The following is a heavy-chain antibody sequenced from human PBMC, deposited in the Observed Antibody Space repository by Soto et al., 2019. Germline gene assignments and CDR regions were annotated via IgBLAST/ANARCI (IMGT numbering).Heavy chain of an antibody. CDR1: GFTFTSSA. D-gene: IGHD1-26*01. CDR3: ARASGSSYWFDP. Sequence: ASVKVSCKASGFTFTSSAVQWVRQARGQGLEWIGWISVDNGNTNYAQKLQGRVTMTTDTSTSTAYMELRSLRSDDTAVYYCARASGSSYWFDPWGQGTLVTVSS. CDR2: ISVDNGNT. V-gene: IGHV1-18*01. J-gene: IGHJ5*02.